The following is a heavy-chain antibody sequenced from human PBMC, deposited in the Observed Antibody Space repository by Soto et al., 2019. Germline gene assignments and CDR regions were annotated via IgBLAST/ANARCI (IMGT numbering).Heavy chain of an antibody. Sequence: GSLRLSCAASGFTFSSYSMNWVRQAPGKGLEWVSSISSSSSYIYYADSVKGRFTISRDNAKNSLYLQMNSLRAEDTAVYYCARGPQALRYFDWLFPFDYWGQGTLVTVSS. V-gene: IGHV3-21*01. J-gene: IGHJ4*02. CDR1: GFTFSSYS. CDR2: ISSSSSYI. CDR3: ARGPQALRYFDWLFPFDY. D-gene: IGHD3-9*01.